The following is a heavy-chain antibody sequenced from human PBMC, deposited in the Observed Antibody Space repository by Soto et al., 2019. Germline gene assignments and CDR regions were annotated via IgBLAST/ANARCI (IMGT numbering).Heavy chain of an antibody. CDR1: GGSISSSSYY. V-gene: IGHV4-39*01. D-gene: IGHD3-3*01. Sequence: PSETLSLTCTVSGGSISSSSYYWGWIRQPPGKGLEWIGSIYYSGSTYYNPSLKSRVTISVDTSKNQFSLKLSSVTAADTAVYYCARLPYYDFWSGYYTDYYYYYMDVWGKGTTVT. J-gene: IGHJ6*03. CDR3: ARLPYYDFWSGYYTDYYYYYMDV. CDR2: IYYSGST.